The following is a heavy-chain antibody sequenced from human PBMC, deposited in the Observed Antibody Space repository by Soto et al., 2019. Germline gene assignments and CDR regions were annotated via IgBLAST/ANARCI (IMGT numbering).Heavy chain of an antibody. CDR1: GFTFSDYY. V-gene: IGHV3-11*01. CDR2: ISSSGSTI. Sequence: GGSLRLSCAASGFTFSDYYMSWIRQAPGKGLEWVSYISSSGSTIYYADSVKGRFTISRDNAKNSLYLQMNSLRAEDTAVYYCARDTAYSSRYYYYYMDVWGIGTTVTVSS. D-gene: IGHD6-19*01. CDR3: ARDTAYSSRYYYYYMDV. J-gene: IGHJ6*03.